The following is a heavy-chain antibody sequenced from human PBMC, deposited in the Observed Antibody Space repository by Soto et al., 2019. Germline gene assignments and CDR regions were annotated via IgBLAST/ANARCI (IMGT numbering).Heavy chain of an antibody. V-gene: IGHV1-2*02. CDR1: GYTFTDSY. D-gene: IGHD2-2*01. Sequence: QVQLVQSGAEVKKPGASVKVSCWASGYTFTDSYMHWVRPAPGQGLEWIGWINPNSGGTNYAHNFQGRVTMTRDTSISTAYTDLSRLRSDDTAVYYCASSVVPSATIYGWHYFDYWGQGTLVTVSS. CDR2: INPNSGGT. CDR3: ASSVVPSATIYGWHYFDY. J-gene: IGHJ4*02.